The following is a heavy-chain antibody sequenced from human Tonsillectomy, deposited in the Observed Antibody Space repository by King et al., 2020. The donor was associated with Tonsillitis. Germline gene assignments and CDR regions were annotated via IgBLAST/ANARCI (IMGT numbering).Heavy chain of an antibody. V-gene: IGHV2-5*02. Sequence: TLKESGPTLVKPTQTLTLTCSFSGFSLSTTLVGVAWIRQPPGKALEWLALIYWDDDKRYSPSLKTRLTITKDTSKNQVVLTMTNMDPVDTATYYCAHSRGCGSSPLFDYWGQGTLVTVSS. CDR2: IYWDDDK. D-gene: IGHD2-15*01. CDR1: GFSLSTTLVG. CDR3: AHSRGCGSSPLFDY. J-gene: IGHJ4*02.